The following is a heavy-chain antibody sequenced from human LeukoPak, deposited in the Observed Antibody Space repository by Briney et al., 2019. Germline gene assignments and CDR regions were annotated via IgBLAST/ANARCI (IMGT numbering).Heavy chain of an antibody. V-gene: IGHV3-23*01. CDR2: ISASDDRT. Sequence: TGGSLRLSCAASGFTFSSYVMNWLRQAPGEGLEWVSSISASDDRTFYADSVKGRFTISRDNSKNTLYLQMNSLRAEDTAVYYCAREMTTVVLDAFDIWGQGTMVTVSS. J-gene: IGHJ3*02. CDR3: AREMTTVVLDAFDI. CDR1: GFTFSSYV. D-gene: IGHD4-23*01.